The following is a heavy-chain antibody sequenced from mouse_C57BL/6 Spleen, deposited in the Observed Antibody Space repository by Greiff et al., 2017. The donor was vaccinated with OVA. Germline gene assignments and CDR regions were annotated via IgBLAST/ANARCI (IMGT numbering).Heavy chain of an antibody. CDR2: IDPSDSET. Sequence: QVQLQQPGAELVRPGSSVKLSCKASGYTFTSYWMHWVKQRPIQGLEWIGNIDPSDSETHYNQKFKDKATLTVDKSSSTAYMQLSSLTSEDSAVYYCARTGYGSSYDAMDYWGQGTSVTVSS. CDR1: GYTFTSYW. J-gene: IGHJ4*01. D-gene: IGHD1-1*01. CDR3: ARTGYGSSYDAMDY. V-gene: IGHV1-52*01.